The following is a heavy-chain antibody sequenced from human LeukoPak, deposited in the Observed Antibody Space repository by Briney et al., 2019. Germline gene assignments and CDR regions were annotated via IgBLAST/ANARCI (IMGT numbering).Heavy chain of an antibody. V-gene: IGHV4-59*12. CDR3: ARDLGYYYYMDV. CDR1: GGSISSYY. J-gene: IGHJ6*03. CDR2: IYYSGST. Sequence: SETLSLTCTVSGGSISSYYWSWIRQPPGKGLEWIGYIYYSGSTNYNPSLKSRLTMSIDTPKNQFSLKLSSVTAADTAVYYCARDLGYYYYMDVWGKGTSVTVSS.